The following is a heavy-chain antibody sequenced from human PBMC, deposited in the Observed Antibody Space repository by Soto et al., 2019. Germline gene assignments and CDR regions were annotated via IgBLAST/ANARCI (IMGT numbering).Heavy chain of an antibody. CDR3: AGGVGDCSGGSCYSIVGLFDY. CDR1: GGSISSYY. V-gene: IGHV4-59*01. J-gene: IGHJ4*02. Sequence: SETLSLTCTVSGGSISSYYWSWIRQPPGKGLEWIGYIYYSGSTNYNPSLKSRVTISVDTSKNQFSLKLSSVTAADTAVYYCAGGVGDCSGGSCYSIVGLFDYWGQGTLVTVSS. CDR2: IYYSGST. D-gene: IGHD2-15*01.